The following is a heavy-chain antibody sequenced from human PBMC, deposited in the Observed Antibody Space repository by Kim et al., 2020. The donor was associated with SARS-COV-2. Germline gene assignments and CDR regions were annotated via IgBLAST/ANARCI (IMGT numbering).Heavy chain of an antibody. CDR1: GFTFSSYG. CDR2: ISYDGSNK. CDR3: ASDSMVRGVRPLSHYYYGMDV. D-gene: IGHD3-10*01. J-gene: IGHJ6*02. V-gene: IGHV3-33*05. Sequence: GGSLRLSCAASGFTFSSYGMHWVRQAPGKGLEWVAVISYDGSNKYYADSVKGRFTISRDNSKNTLYLQMNSLRAEDTAVYYCASDSMVRGVRPLSHYYYGMDVWGQGATVTVSS.